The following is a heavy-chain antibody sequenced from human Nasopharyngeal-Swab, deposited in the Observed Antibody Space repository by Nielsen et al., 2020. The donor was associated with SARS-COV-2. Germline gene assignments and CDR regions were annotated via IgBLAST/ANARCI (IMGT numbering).Heavy chain of an antibody. CDR1: GFTFSSYA. D-gene: IGHD6-19*01. V-gene: IGHV3-48*02. J-gene: IGHJ4*02. CDR3: ARGYTSGWYQWSRHTLDY. CDR2: ISSSSSTK. Sequence: GGSLRLSCAASGFTFSSYAMSWVRQAPGKGLEWVSYISSSSSTKYYADSVEGRFTISRDNAKNSLYLQMNSLRDEDTAVYYCARGYTSGWYQWSRHTLDYWGQGTLVTVSS.